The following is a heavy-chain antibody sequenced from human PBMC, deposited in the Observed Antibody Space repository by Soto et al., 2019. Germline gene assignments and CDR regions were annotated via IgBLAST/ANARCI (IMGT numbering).Heavy chain of an antibody. CDR3: AREGLSSNWLNWFDP. Sequence: EVQLVESGGGLVQPGGSLRLSCAASGFTFSNYPMNWVRQAPGKGLEWLSYIGGSTGTIFYADSVKGRFTISRDNAKNSLYLQMNSLRAEDTAVYYGAREGLSSNWLNWFDPWGQGTLVTVSS. V-gene: IGHV3-48*01. D-gene: IGHD6-13*01. CDR2: IGGSTGTI. J-gene: IGHJ5*02. CDR1: GFTFSNYP.